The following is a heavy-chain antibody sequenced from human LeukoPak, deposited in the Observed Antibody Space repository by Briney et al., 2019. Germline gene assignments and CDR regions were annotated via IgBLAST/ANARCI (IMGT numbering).Heavy chain of an antibody. J-gene: IGHJ4*02. Sequence: ASVKVSCKASGYTFTSYGIRWVRQAPGQGLEWMGWISAYNGNTNYAQKLQGRVTMTTDTSTSTAYMELRSLRSDDTAVYYCARVASSGWYGGGVFDYWGQGTLVTVSS. CDR1: GYTFTSYG. CDR2: ISAYNGNT. D-gene: IGHD6-19*01. V-gene: IGHV1-18*01. CDR3: ARVASSGWYGGGVFDY.